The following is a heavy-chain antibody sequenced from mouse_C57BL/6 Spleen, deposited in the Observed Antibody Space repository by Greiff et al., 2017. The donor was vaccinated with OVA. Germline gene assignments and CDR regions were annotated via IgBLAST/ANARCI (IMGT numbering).Heavy chain of an antibody. CDR1: GFTFSDYY. D-gene: IGHD4-1*01. CDR2: INYDGSST. J-gene: IGHJ4*01. Sequence: EVQRVESEGGLVQPGSSMKLSCTASGFTFSDYYMAWVRQVPEKGLEWVANINYDGSSTYYLDSLKSRFIISRDNAKNILYLQMSSLKSEDTATYYCARVHNWDYAMDYWGQGTSVTVSS. V-gene: IGHV5-16*01. CDR3: ARVHNWDYAMDY.